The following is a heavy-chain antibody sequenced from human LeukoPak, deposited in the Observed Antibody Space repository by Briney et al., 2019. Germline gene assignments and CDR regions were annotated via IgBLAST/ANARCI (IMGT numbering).Heavy chain of an antibody. D-gene: IGHD4-17*01. V-gene: IGHV3-23*01. Sequence: GGSLRLSCAASGFTFSTYRMSWVRQAPGKGLEWVSHISDTVRDTWYANSVKGRFIISRDNSRDTVYLQMSSLRPEDTALYFCAKDNYGGIFASWGQGTLVTVSS. CDR1: GFTFSTYR. J-gene: IGHJ4*02. CDR2: ISDTVRDT. CDR3: AKDNYGGIFAS.